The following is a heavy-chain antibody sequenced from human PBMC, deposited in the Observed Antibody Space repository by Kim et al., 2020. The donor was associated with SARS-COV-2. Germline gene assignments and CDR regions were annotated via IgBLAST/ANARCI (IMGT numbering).Heavy chain of an antibody. V-gene: IGHV3-21*01. J-gene: IGHJ4*02. CDR3: ARDNGITIFGVVMPDHRVPDY. CDR2: ISSSSSYI. CDR1: GFTFSSYS. Sequence: GGSLRLSCAASGFTFSSYSMNWVRQAPGKGLEWVSSISSSSSYIYYADSVKGRFTISRDNAKNSLYLQMNSLRAEDTAVYYCARDNGITIFGVVMPDHRVPDYWGQGTLVTVSS. D-gene: IGHD3-3*01.